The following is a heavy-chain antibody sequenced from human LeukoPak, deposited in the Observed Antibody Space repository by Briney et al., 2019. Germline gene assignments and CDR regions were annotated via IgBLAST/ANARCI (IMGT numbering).Heavy chain of an antibody. CDR2: IYHSGST. V-gene: IGHV4-30-2*01. CDR3: ARTSIAARRANAFDI. CDR1: GGSISSGGYS. D-gene: IGHD6-6*01. Sequence: PSETLSLTCAVSGGSISSGGYSWSWIRQPPGKGLEWIGYIYHSGSTYYNPSLKSRVTISVDRSKNQFSLKLSSVTAADTAVYYCARTSIAARRANAFDIWGQGTMVTVSS. J-gene: IGHJ3*02.